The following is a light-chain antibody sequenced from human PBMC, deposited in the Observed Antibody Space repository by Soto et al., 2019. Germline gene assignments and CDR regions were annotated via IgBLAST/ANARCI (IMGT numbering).Light chain of an antibody. CDR1: SSNIGNNY. J-gene: IGLJ1*01. CDR2: DNN. Sequence: QSVLTQPPSVSAAPGQKVTISCSGSSSNIGNNYVSWYQQLPGTAPKLLIYDNNNRPSGIPDRYSGSKSGTSATLGITGLQTGDEADYYCGRWESRRSVEVFGSGTKVTAL. V-gene: IGLV1-51*01. CDR3: GRWESRRSVEV.